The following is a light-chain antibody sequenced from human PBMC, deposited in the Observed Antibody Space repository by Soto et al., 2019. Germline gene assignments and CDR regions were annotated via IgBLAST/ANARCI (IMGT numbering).Light chain of an antibody. CDR1: SSDVGGYNY. J-gene: IGLJ2*01. CDR2: DVS. CDR3: SSYTSSSTLRV. Sequence: QSALTQPASVSGSPGQSITISCTGTSSDVGGYNYVSWYQQHPGKAPKLMIYDVSNRPSGVSNRFSGSKSGTTASLTVSGLQAEDGADYYCSSYTSSSTLRVFGGGTKLTVL. V-gene: IGLV2-14*01.